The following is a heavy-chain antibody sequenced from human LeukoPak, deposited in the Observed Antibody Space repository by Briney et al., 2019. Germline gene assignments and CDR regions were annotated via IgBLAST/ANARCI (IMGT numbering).Heavy chain of an antibody. CDR3: ARDQWGPGEN. CDR2: INSDGSTT. D-gene: IGHD7-27*01. Sequence: GGSLRLSCAASGFTFSTYWMHWVRQALGKGLVWVSRINSDGSTTNYADSVKGRFTISRDNAKNTLYLQMNSLSAEDTAVYYCARDQWGPGENWGQGTLVTVSS. J-gene: IGHJ4*02. CDR1: GFTFSTYW. V-gene: IGHV3-74*01.